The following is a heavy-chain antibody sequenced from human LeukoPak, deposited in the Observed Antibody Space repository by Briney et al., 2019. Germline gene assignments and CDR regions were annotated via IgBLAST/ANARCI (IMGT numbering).Heavy chain of an antibody. V-gene: IGHV1-46*01. Sequence: ASVTVSCKASGYTFTSYYMHWVRQAPGQGLEWMVIINPSGGSTSYAQKFQGRVTMTRDTSTSTVYMELSSLRSEDTAVYYCARERIDYYGSGSYSIDYWGQGTLVTVSS. CDR3: ARERIDYYGSGSYSIDY. CDR2: INPSGGST. CDR1: GYTFTSYY. J-gene: IGHJ4*02. D-gene: IGHD3-10*01.